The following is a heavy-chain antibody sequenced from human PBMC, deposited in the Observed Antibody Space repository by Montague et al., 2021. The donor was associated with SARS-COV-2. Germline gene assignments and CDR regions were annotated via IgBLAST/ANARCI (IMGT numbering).Heavy chain of an antibody. CDR3: ARGWVATIPHMDN. CDR1: GDSVSSNSAA. CDR2: TCYRSKWHN. V-gene: IGHV6-1*01. J-gene: IGHJ4*02. Sequence: CAISGDSVSSNSAAWNWIRQSPSRGLEWLGSTCYRSKWHNDYAVSVKSRITINPDTSKNQFSLQLKSVTPEDTAVYYCARGWVATIPHMDNWGQGSLVIVSS. D-gene: IGHD5-12*01.